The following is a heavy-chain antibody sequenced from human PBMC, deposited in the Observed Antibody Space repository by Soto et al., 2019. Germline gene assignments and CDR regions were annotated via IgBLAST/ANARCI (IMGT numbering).Heavy chain of an antibody. J-gene: IGHJ6*02. Sequence: RRLSFAASGFTFSSSAMSWVRQAPWKVLEWVASFSGSGATTAYADSVKGRFTISRDNSENMLYLQMESLRAEDTAVYYCAKDSPFSSGYYTYDYGMDAWGQGTRVTVSS. V-gene: IGHV3-23*01. D-gene: IGHD3-22*01. CDR2: FSGSGATT. CDR1: GFTFSSSA. CDR3: AKDSPFSSGYYTYDYGMDA.